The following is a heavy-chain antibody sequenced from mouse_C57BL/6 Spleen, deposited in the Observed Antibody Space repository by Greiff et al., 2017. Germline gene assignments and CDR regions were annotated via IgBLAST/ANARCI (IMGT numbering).Heavy chain of an antibody. Sequence: QVQLKQPGAELVRPGTSVKLSCKASGYTFTSYWMHWVKQRPGQGLEWIGVIDPSDSYTNYNQKFKGKATLTVDTSSSTAYMQLSSLTSEDSAVYYCAHYDYGGDFDYWGQGTTLTVSS. D-gene: IGHD2-4*01. CDR3: AHYDYGGDFDY. CDR2: IDPSDSYT. CDR1: GYTFTSYW. J-gene: IGHJ2*01. V-gene: IGHV1-59*01.